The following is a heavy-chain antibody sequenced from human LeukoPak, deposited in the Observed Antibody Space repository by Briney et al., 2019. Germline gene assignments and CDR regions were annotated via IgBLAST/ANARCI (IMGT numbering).Heavy chain of an antibody. CDR3: TRHWRSGITGTPV. Sequence: SQTLSLTCTVSGGSISSGSYHWSWIRQPAGKGLEWIGRIYTSGSTNYNPSLKSRVTISVDTSKNQFSLKLSSVTAADTAVYYCTRHWRSGITGTPVWGQGTLVTVSS. D-gene: IGHD1-20*01. V-gene: IGHV4-61*02. CDR2: IYTSGST. CDR1: GGSISSGSYH. J-gene: IGHJ4*02.